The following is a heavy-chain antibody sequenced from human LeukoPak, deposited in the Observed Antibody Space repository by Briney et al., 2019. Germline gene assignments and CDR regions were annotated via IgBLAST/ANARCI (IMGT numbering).Heavy chain of an antibody. CDR1: GGSFSGYY. CDR3: ARDSPSPGYSSGWYGGGSAFDI. V-gene: IGHV4-59*01. D-gene: IGHD6-19*01. Sequence: SETLSFTGAGYGGSFSGYYWSWIRQPPGKGLEWIGYIYYSGSTNYNPSLKSRVTISVDTSKNQFSLKLSSVTAADTAVYYCARDSPSPGYSSGWYGGGSAFDIWGQGTMVTVSS. CDR2: IYYSGST. J-gene: IGHJ3*02.